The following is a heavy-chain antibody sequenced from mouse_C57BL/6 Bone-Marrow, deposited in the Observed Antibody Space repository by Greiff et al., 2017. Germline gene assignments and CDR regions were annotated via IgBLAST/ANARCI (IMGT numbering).Heavy chain of an antibody. V-gene: IGHV1-64*01. CDR2: IHPNSGST. J-gene: IGHJ1*03. CDR3: ARSHYYGSSYPWYFDV. CDR1: GYTFTSYW. Sequence: QVQLQQPGAELVKPGASVKLSCKASGYTFTSYWMHWVKQRPGQGLEWIGMIHPNSGSTNYNAKFKSKATLTVDKSSSTAYRQLSSLTSADSAVYYCARSHYYGSSYPWYFDVWGTGTTVTVSS. D-gene: IGHD1-1*01.